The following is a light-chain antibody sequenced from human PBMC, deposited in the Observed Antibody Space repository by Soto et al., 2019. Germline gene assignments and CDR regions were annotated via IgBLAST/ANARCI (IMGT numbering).Light chain of an antibody. CDR1: QSVSSIY. CDR3: QQYGSSPKT. Sequence: EIVLTQSPGTLSLSPGERATLSCRASQSVSSIYLGWYQQKPGQAPRLLIHGASNRATGIPDRFTGSGSGTDFTLTISRLEPEDFAVYYCQQYGSSPKTFGQGTEVEIK. J-gene: IGKJ1*01. V-gene: IGKV3-20*01. CDR2: GAS.